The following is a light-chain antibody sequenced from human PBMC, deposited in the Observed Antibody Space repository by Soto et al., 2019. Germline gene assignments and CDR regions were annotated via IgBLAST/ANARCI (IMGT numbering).Light chain of an antibody. J-gene: IGLJ1*01. V-gene: IGLV2-18*02. CDR3: ISYTSSSTYV. CDR1: SSDVGSYNR. Sequence: QSALTQPPSVSGSPGQSVTISCTGTSSDVGSYNRVSWYQQPPGTAPKLIIYEVTNRPSGVPDRFSGSKSGNTASLTISGLQAEDEADYYCISYTSSSTYVFGTGTKVTVL. CDR2: EVT.